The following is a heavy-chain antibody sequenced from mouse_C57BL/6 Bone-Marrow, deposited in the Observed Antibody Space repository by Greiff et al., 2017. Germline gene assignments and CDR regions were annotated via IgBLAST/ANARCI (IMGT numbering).Heavy chain of an antibody. CDR3: TVEGYWTWFAY. J-gene: IGHJ3*01. CDR2: MDPEDGDT. CDR1: GFNIKDYY. D-gene: IGHD2-3*01. V-gene: IGHV14-1*01. Sequence: EVQLQESGAELVRPGASVKLSCTASGFNIKDYYMHWVKQRPEQGLEWLGRMDPEDGDTEYAPKLQGQATMTADTSTKAAYLQHSSLTSEDTAFYYCTVEGYWTWFAYWGQGTLVTVSA.